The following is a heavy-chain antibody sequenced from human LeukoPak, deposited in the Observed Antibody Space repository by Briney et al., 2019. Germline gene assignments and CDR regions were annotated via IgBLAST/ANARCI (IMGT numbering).Heavy chain of an antibody. CDR3: GFSINYYFDF. Sequence: GGSLRLSCVVSEFTFSRHWMTWVRQVPGEGLEWVANITPDGGGSYYVDSVKGRFTISRDNAKNSLYLQLNSLRAEDTAVYYCGFSINYYFDFWGQGTLVTVSS. D-gene: IGHD1-20*01. CDR2: ITPDGGGS. J-gene: IGHJ4*02. CDR1: EFTFSRHW. V-gene: IGHV3-7*05.